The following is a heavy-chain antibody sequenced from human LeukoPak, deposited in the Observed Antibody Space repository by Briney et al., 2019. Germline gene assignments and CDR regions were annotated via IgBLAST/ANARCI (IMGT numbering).Heavy chain of an antibody. Sequence: GGSLRLTCAASGFTFDGYTWNWVRQAPGKGLEWVASISSRSDCIYNPYSVRGGFIVSRQKAKNSLSVQMNTLRAEEKATCYCARAEASVTAFDFWGQGSLVTVSS. D-gene: IGHD2-21*02. CDR1: GFTFDGYT. V-gene: IGHV3-21*01. J-gene: IGHJ4*02. CDR3: ARAEASVTAFDF. CDR2: ISSRSDCI.